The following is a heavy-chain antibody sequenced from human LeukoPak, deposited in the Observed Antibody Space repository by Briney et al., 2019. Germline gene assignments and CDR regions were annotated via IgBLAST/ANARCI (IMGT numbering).Heavy chain of an antibody. J-gene: IGHJ3*02. CDR2: INHSGST. Sequence: SETLSLTCAVYGGSFSGYYWSWIRQPPGKGLEWIGEINHSGSTNYNPSLKSRVTISVDTSKNQFSLKLSSVTAADTAVYYCARAPAPMLLAFDIWGQGTMVTVSS. CDR1: GGSFSGYY. CDR3: ARAPAPMLLAFDI. V-gene: IGHV4-34*01. D-gene: IGHD3-16*01.